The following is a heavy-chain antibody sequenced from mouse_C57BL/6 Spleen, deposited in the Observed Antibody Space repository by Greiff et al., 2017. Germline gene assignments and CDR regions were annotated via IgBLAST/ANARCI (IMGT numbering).Heavy chain of an antibody. V-gene: IGHV2-4*01. D-gene: IGHD2-4*01. CDR2: IWSGGST. J-gene: IGHJ2*01. CDR1: GFSLTSYG. CDR3: AKNDDYDVYFDY. Sequence: VQGVESGPGLVQPSQSLSITCTVSGFSLTSYGVHWVRQPPGKGLEWLGVIWSGGSTDYNAAFISRLSISKDNSKSQVFFKMNSLQADDTAIYYCAKNDDYDVYFDYWGQGTTLTVSS.